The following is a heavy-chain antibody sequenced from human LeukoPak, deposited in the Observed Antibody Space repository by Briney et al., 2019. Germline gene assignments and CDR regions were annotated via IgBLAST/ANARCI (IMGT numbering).Heavy chain of an antibody. CDR1: GGTFSSYA. Sequence: ASVKVSCKASGGTFSSYAISWVRQAPGQGLEWMGGIIPIFGTANYAQKFQGRVTITADESTSTAYMELSSLRSEDTAVYYCARGHYYGSGSYPFDLWGRGTLVTVSS. J-gene: IGHJ2*01. CDR3: ARGHYYGSGSYPFDL. V-gene: IGHV1-69*01. CDR2: IIPIFGTA. D-gene: IGHD3-10*01.